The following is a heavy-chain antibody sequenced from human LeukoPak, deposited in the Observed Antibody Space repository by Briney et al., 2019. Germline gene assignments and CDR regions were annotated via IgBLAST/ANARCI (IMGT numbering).Heavy chain of an antibody. CDR2: IKSKTDGGTT. Sequence: GGSLRLSCAASGFTFSNAWMSWVRQAPGKGLEWVGRIKSKTDGGTTDYAAPVKGRLTISRDDSKNTLYLQMNSLKTEDTAVYYCTTDPPVWDDGSSFDYWGQGTLVTVSS. CDR3: TTDPPVWDDGSSFDY. CDR1: GFTFSNAW. D-gene: IGHD3-10*01. V-gene: IGHV3-15*01. J-gene: IGHJ4*02.